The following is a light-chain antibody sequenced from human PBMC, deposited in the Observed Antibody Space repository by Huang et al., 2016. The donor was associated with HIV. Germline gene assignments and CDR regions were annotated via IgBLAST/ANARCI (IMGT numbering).Light chain of an antibody. Sequence: DIQMTQSPSSLSASVGDRVTITCRASQSISKHLIWYQQKPGTAPRLLIYGVSSLQSGVPSRFRGSGSGTDFTLTISSLQPEDFATYYCQQSYSIPWTFGQGTKVDIK. J-gene: IGKJ1*01. CDR2: GVS. V-gene: IGKV1-39*01. CDR1: QSISKH. CDR3: QQSYSIPWT.